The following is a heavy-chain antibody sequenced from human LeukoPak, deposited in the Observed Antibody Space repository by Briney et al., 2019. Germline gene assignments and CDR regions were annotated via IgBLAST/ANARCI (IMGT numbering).Heavy chain of an antibody. J-gene: IGHJ4*02. CDR2: IYTSGST. CDR1: GGSISSYY. D-gene: IGHD4-23*01. Sequence: SETLSLTCTVSGGSISSYYWSWIRQPPGKGLEWIGYIYTSGSTNYNPSLKSRVTISVDTSKNQFSLKLSSVTAADTAVNYCASSGGNSTFDYWGQGTLVTVSS. CDR3: ASSGGNSTFDY. V-gene: IGHV4-4*09.